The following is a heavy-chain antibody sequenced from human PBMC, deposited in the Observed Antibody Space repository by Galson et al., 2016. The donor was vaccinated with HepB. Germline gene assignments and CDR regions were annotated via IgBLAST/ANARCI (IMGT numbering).Heavy chain of an antibody. V-gene: IGHV1-18*01. CDR2: ISANNGNT. CDR1: GYTFTSYG. J-gene: IGHJ4*02. Sequence: SVKVSCKASGYTFTSYGISWVRQAAGQGLEWMGWISANNGNTNYAQKLQGRVTMTTDTFTSTAYMDLRSLRSDDTAVYYCARDPLEWGPDYWGQGTLVTVSS. CDR3: ARDPLEWGPDY. D-gene: IGHD3-3*01.